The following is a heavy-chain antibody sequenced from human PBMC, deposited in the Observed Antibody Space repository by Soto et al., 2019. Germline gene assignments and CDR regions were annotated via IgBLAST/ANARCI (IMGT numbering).Heavy chain of an antibody. V-gene: IGHV1-2*04. Sequence: ASVKVSCKASGYTFTGYYMHWVRQAPGQGLEWMGWINPNSGGTNYAQKFQGWVTMTRDTSISTAYMELSRLRSDDTAVYYCARDRHGDYYYYGMDVWGKGTTVTVSS. CDR1: GYTFTGYY. CDR2: INPNSGGT. CDR3: ARDRHGDYYYYGMDV. J-gene: IGHJ6*04. D-gene: IGHD4-17*01.